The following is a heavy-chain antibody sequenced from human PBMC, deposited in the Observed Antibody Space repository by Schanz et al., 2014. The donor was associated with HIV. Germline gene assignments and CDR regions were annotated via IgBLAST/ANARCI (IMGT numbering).Heavy chain of an antibody. CDR1: GYTFTSQY. V-gene: IGHV1-18*01. CDR3: ARGRRDVSMIILYWFDP. Sequence: QVQLVQSGAEVKKPGASVKVSCKASGYTFTSQYMHWVRQAPGQGLEWMGWISGYKGNTNYAQKLQGRVTMTTDTSTSTAYMELRSLTSEDTAVYYCARGRRDVSMIILYWFDPWGQGTLVTVSS. D-gene: IGHD3-22*01. J-gene: IGHJ5*02. CDR2: ISGYKGNT.